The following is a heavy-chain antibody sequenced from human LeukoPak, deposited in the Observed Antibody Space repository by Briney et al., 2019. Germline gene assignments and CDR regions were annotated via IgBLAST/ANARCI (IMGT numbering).Heavy chain of an antibody. V-gene: IGHV3-21*01. CDR3: ARDGPSIAADFDC. Sequence: GGSLRLSCAASGITFSSYSMNWVRQAPGMGLGWVSSTRSSSSYIYYADSLKGRFTISRDNAKNSLYLQMNSLRAEDSAVYYCARDGPSIAADFDCWGQGTLVTVSS. D-gene: IGHD6-6*01. CDR2: TRSSSSYI. CDR1: GITFSSYS. J-gene: IGHJ4*02.